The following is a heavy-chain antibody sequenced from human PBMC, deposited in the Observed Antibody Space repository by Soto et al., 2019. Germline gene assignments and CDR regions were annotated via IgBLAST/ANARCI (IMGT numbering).Heavy chain of an antibody. CDR1: GFTFGSYW. Sequence: LRLSCAASGFTFGSYWMNWVRQAPGKGLVWVSRIDSDGSSTTYADSVEGRFTTSRDNAKNTLYLQMSSLRVEDTAVYYCARGRPYGMDVWGQGTTVTVSS. V-gene: IGHV3-74*01. J-gene: IGHJ6*02. CDR3: ARGRPYGMDV. CDR2: IDSDGSST.